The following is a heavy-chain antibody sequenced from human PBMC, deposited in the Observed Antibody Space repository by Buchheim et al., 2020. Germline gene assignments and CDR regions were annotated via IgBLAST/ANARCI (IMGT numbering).Heavy chain of an antibody. CDR2: IYYSGST. Sequence: QVQLQESGPGLVKPSETLSLTCTVSGGSISSYYWSWIRQPPGKGLEWIGYIYYSGSTNYNPSPKSRVTISVDTSKNQFSLKLSSVTAADTTVYYCARMYYYDSSGYYYIAFDIWGQGT. V-gene: IGHV4-59*08. D-gene: IGHD3-22*01. CDR3: ARMYYYDSSGYYYIAFDI. J-gene: IGHJ3*02. CDR1: GGSISSYY.